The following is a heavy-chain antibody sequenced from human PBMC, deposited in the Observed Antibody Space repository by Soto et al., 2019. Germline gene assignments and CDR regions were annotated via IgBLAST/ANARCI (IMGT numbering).Heavy chain of an antibody. CDR3: ARDRRRGTAMVLQVGMDV. V-gene: IGHV3-30-3*01. CDR1: GFTFSSYA. Sequence: QVQLVESGGGVVQPGRSLRLSCAASGFTFSSYAMHWVLQAPGKGLEWVAVISYDGSNKYYADSVQGRFTISRDNSKNTLYLQMNSLRAEDTAVYYCARDRRRGTAMVLQVGMDVWGQATTVTVSS. J-gene: IGHJ6*02. D-gene: IGHD5-18*01. CDR2: ISYDGSNK.